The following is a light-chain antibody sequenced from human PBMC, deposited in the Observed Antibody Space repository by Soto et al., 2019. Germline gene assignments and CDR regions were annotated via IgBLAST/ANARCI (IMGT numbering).Light chain of an antibody. Sequence: QLVLTQSPSASASLGTSVKLPCTLSSGRSSYAIAWHQQQPEKGPRYLMKLNSDGSHNKGDGIPDRFSGSSSGAERYLTISSLQSEDEADYYCQTCGTGTVVFGGGTKVTVL. J-gene: IGLJ2*01. V-gene: IGLV4-69*01. CDR3: QTCGTGTVV. CDR1: SGRSSYA. CDR2: LNSDGSH.